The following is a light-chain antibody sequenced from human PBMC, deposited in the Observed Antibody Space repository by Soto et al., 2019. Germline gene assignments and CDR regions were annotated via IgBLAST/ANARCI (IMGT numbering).Light chain of an antibody. J-gene: IGKJ1*01. CDR1: QSVISNY. Sequence: EVVLTQSPGTVSLSPGERVTLSCRASQSVISNYLAWYQQRPGQAPRLLIYAASSRATGIPDWFSGSGSGTDFTVSISRLEPEDFAVYYCQQYGSSLTWTFGQGTKVE. CDR2: AAS. CDR3: QQYGSSLTWT. V-gene: IGKV3-20*01.